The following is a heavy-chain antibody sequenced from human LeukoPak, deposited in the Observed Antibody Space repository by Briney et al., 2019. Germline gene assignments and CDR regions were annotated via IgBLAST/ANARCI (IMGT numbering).Heavy chain of an antibody. CDR3: ARLDPLIMITFGGDGMDV. J-gene: IGHJ6*02. V-gene: IGHV5-51*01. CDR1: GYSFTSYW. D-gene: IGHD3-16*01. Sequence: GESLKISCKGSGYSFTSYWIGWVRQMPGKGLEWMGIIYPGDSDTRYSPSFQGQVTISADKSNSTAYLQWSSLKASDTVMYYCARLDPLIMITFGGDGMDVWGQGTTVTVSS. CDR2: IYPGDSDT.